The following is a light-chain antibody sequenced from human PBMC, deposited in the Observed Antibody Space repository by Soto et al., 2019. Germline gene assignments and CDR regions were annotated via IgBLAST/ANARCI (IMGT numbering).Light chain of an antibody. CDR1: QSVSSSY. CDR2: GAS. CDR3: QQYGSSPMYT. V-gene: IGKV3-20*01. Sequence: EIVLRQSPGTLFLSPGERATLSCRASQSVSSSYLAWYQQKPGQAPRLLIYGASSMATGIPDRFSGSGYGTEFTLTISSLEPEVCAVYYCQQYGSSPMYTFGRGNNLQIK. J-gene: IGKJ2*01.